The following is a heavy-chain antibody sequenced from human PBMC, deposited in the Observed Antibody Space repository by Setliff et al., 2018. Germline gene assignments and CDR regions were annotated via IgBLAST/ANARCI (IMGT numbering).Heavy chain of an antibody. J-gene: IGHJ4*02. V-gene: IGHV4-4*07. CDR1: GGSISNYY. D-gene: IGHD6-19*01. Sequence: NPSETLSLTCTVSGGSISNYYWSWIRQPAGKGLEWIGRIYTSGSTNYNPSLKSRVTMSVDTSKNQFSLKLSSVTAADTAVYYCARHFLYYSGWSLYYFDYWGQGALVTVSS. CDR3: ARHFLYYSGWSLYYFDY. CDR2: IYTSGST.